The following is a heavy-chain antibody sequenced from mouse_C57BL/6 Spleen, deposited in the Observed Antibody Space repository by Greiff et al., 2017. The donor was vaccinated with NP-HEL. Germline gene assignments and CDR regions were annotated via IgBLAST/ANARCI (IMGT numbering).Heavy chain of an antibody. CDR2: IDPSDSYT. Sequence: QVQLQQPGAELVKPGASVKLSCKASGYTFTSYWMQWVKQRPGQGLEWIGEIDPSDSYTNYNQKFKGKATLTVDTSSSTAYMQLSSLTSEDSAVYYCARNWDKEGYWGQGTTLTVSS. CDR3: ARNWDKEGY. D-gene: IGHD4-1*01. V-gene: IGHV1-50*01. J-gene: IGHJ2*01. CDR1: GYTFTSYW.